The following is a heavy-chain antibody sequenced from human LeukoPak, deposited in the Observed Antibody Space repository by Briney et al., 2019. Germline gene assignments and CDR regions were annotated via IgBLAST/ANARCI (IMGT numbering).Heavy chain of an antibody. CDR2: IRYDGSIK. CDR1: AFTFSRYG. Sequence: GGSLRLSCAASAFTFSRYGMHWVRQAPGKGLEWVTFIRYDGSIKYYADSVKGRFTMSRDNSKNTLFLQMNSLRAEDTAVYYCAKDGRDYFVSGSHYRGVPALDYWGQGTLVTVSS. D-gene: IGHD3-10*01. J-gene: IGHJ4*02. CDR3: AKDGRDYFVSGSHYRGVPALDY. V-gene: IGHV3-30*02.